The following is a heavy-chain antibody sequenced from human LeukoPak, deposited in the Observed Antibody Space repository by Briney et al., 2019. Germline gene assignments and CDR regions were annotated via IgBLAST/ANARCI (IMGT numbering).Heavy chain of an antibody. Sequence: KPGASVKVSCKASGYTFTGYYMHWARQAPGQGLEWMGIINPSGGSTNYAQKFQGRVTMTRDTSTSTVYMELSSLRSEDTAVYYCARDPELGTANYYFDYWGQGTLVTVSS. CDR3: ARDPELGTANYYFDY. V-gene: IGHV1-46*01. D-gene: IGHD7-27*01. CDR1: GYTFTGYY. J-gene: IGHJ4*02. CDR2: INPSGGST.